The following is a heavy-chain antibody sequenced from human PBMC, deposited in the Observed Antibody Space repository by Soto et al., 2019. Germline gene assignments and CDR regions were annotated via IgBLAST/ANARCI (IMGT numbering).Heavy chain of an antibody. CDR2: IYYSGST. D-gene: IGHD2-2*02. CDR3: ARVASPVVPAAIRYYYYYYGMDV. CDR1: GGSVSSGSYY. J-gene: IGHJ6*02. Sequence: ETLSLSFTVSGGSVSSGSYYWSWIRQPRGKGLEWIGYIYYSGSTNYNPSLKSRVTISVDTSKNQFSLKLSSVTAADTAVYYCARVASPVVPAAIRYYYYYYGMDVWGQGPTVTVSS. V-gene: IGHV4-61*01.